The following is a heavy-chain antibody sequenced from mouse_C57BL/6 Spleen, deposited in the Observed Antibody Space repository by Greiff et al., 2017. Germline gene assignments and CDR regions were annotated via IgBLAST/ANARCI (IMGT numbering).Heavy chain of an antibody. J-gene: IGHJ4*01. D-gene: IGHD1-1*01. CDR2: ISGGGGNT. CDR3: ARRYYGCSRLYAMDY. Sequence: EVQRVESGGGLVKPGGSLKLSCAASGFTFSSYTMSWVRQTPEKRLEWVATISGGGGNTYYPDSVKGRFTISRDNAKNTLYLQMSSLRSEDTALYYCARRYYGCSRLYAMDYWGQGTSVTVSS. V-gene: IGHV5-9*01. CDR1: GFTFSSYT.